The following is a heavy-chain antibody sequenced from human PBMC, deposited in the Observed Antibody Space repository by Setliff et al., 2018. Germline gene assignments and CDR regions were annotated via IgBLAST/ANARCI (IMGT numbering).Heavy chain of an antibody. CDR3: RFWSGYYKNDY. Sequence: PSETLSLTCNVSGGSVSSTSHYWGWIRQPPGKGMEWIGSVYYSGYTYYNPSLQSRVTISVDMSKNQLSLKLSSVTAADTAVYYCRFWSGYYKNDYWGQGTLVTVSS. D-gene: IGHD3-3*01. V-gene: IGHV4-39*07. CDR2: VYYSGYT. J-gene: IGHJ4*02. CDR1: GGSVSSTSHY.